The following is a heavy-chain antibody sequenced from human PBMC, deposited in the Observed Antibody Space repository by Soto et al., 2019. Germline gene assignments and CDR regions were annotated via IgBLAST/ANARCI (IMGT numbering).Heavy chain of an antibody. Sequence: PSETLSLTCAVYGGSFSGYYWSWIRQPPGKGLEWIGEINHSGSTNYNPSLKSRVTISVDTSKNQFSLKLSSVTAADTAVYYCARSHSSSPRTQDFDYWGQGTLVTVSS. J-gene: IGHJ4*02. CDR2: INHSGST. V-gene: IGHV4-34*01. D-gene: IGHD6-6*01. CDR1: GGSFSGYY. CDR3: ARSHSSSPRTQDFDY.